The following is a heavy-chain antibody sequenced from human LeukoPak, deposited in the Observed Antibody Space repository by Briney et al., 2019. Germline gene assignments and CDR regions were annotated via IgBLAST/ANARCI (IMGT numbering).Heavy chain of an antibody. D-gene: IGHD3-10*01. V-gene: IGHV3-23*01. CDR2: ISGSGGST. CDR3: AKGHYYGSGSYWV. CDR1: GFTFSSYG. J-gene: IGHJ4*02. Sequence: GGSLRLSCAASGFTFSSYGMHWVRQAPGKGLEWVSAISGSGGSTYYADSVKGRFTISRDNSKNTLYLQMNSLRAEDTAVYYCAKGHYYGSGSYWVWGQGTLVTVSS.